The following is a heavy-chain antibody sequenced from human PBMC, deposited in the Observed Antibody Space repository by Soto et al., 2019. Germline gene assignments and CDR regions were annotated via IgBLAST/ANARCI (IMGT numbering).Heavy chain of an antibody. Sequence: QLQLLESGSGLVKPSQTLSLTCAVSGGSISSGGYSWSWIRQPPGKGLEWIGYIYHSGSTYYNPSLTSRVTISVDRSKNQFSLKLSSVTAADTAVYYCARAGGLGAVAVDSWGQGTLVTVSS. V-gene: IGHV4-30-2*01. CDR2: IYHSGST. J-gene: IGHJ4*02. D-gene: IGHD6-19*01. CDR1: GGSISSGGYS. CDR3: ARAGGLGAVAVDS.